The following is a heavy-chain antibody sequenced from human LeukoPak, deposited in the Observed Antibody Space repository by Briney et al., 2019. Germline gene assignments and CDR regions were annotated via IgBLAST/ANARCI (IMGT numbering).Heavy chain of an antibody. D-gene: IGHD6-13*01. Sequence: GGSLRLSCAAPGFTFSSYSMNWVRQAPGKGLEWVSSISSSSSYIYYADSVKGRFTISRDNAKNSLYLQMNSLRAEDTAVYYCARAAFIAAAGAWGQGTLVTVSS. CDR3: ARAAFIAAAGA. V-gene: IGHV3-21*01. CDR1: GFTFSSYS. J-gene: IGHJ5*02. CDR2: ISSSSSYI.